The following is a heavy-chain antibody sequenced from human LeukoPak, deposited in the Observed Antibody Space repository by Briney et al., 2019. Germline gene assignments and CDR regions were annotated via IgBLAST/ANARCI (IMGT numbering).Heavy chain of an antibody. D-gene: IGHD3-9*01. Sequence: GGSLRLSCAASGFTFSSYNMSWVRQAPGKGLEWVSGISGSGGSTYYADSVKGRFTISRDNPKNTLYLQMNSLRDEDTAVYYCAKSAYYDILTGYYPFEYWGQGTLVTVSS. V-gene: IGHV3-23*01. CDR3: AKSAYYDILTGYYPFEY. J-gene: IGHJ4*02. CDR2: ISGSGGST. CDR1: GFTFSSYN.